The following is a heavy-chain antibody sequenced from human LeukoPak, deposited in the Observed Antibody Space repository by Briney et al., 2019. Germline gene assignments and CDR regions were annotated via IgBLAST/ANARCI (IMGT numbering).Heavy chain of an antibody. J-gene: IGHJ4*02. CDR3: ATIKRGYIYGYFDF. CDR2: MFDSEST. Sequence: SETLSLTCTVSGVSISSHYWSWIRQPPGKGLEWIGYMFDSESTKDNPSLKSRITLSADTSKNQFSLRLSSVTAADTAVYYCATIKRGYIYGYFDFWGQGILVTVSS. D-gene: IGHD5-18*01. V-gene: IGHV4-59*11. CDR1: GVSISSHY.